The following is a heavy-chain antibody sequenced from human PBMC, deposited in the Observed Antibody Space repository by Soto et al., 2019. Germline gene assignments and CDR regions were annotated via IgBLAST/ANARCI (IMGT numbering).Heavy chain of an antibody. D-gene: IGHD6-13*01. Sequence: SETLSLTCTVSGGSISSGDYYWSWIRQPPGKGLEWIGYIYYSGSTYYNPSLKSRVTISVDTSKNQFSLKLSSVTAADTAVYYCARDTNSSRPRGRNHYYYYYGMDVWGQGTTVTV. V-gene: IGHV4-30-4*01. J-gene: IGHJ6*02. CDR1: GGSISSGDYY. CDR3: ARDTNSSRPRGRNHYYYYYGMDV. CDR2: IYYSGST.